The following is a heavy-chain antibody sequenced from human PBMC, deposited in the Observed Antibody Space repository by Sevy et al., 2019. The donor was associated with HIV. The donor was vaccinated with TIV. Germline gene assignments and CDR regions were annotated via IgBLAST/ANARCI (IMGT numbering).Heavy chain of an antibody. Sequence: GGSLRLSCAASGFTFSTYDMHWVRQAPGKGLEWVAYIRYDGSNKYYGDSVRGRFTISRDNSKITLYVQLNSLRAEDTAVYYCARGRKTTQEWLEELDYYYGMDVWGQGTSVTVSS. CDR1: GFTFSTYD. CDR3: ARGRKTTQEWLEELDYYYGMDV. D-gene: IGHD2-8*01. V-gene: IGHV3-30*02. CDR2: IRYDGSNK. J-gene: IGHJ6*02.